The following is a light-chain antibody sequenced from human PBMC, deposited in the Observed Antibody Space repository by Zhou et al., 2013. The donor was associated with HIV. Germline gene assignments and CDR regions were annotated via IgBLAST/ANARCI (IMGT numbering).Light chain of an antibody. Sequence: DIQMTQSPSTLSASIGDRVTITCRASQSISIWLAWYQQKPGKAPKVLVYKASSLESGVPSRFSGSGSGTQFSLTISSLQPDDFATYYCQQYHSYPITFGGGTKLEIK. V-gene: IGKV1-5*03. CDR2: KAS. CDR1: QSISIW. J-gene: IGKJ4*01. CDR3: QQYHSYPIT.